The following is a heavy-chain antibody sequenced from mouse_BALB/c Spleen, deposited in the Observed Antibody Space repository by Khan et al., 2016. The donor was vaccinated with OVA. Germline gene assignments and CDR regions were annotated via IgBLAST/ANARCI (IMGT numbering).Heavy chain of an antibody. CDR3: ARIYGSDFDY. J-gene: IGHJ2*01. CDR2: INPHIGET. CDR1: GYSFTGYF. V-gene: IGHV1-20*02. D-gene: IGHD1-1*01. Sequence: VQLQQPGPELVKPGASVKISCKASGYSFTGYFMNWVMQSHGKSLEWIGRINPHIGETFYNQKFMGKATLTVDESSSTAHMELRSLASEDSAVYYCARIYGSDFDYWGQGTTLTVSS.